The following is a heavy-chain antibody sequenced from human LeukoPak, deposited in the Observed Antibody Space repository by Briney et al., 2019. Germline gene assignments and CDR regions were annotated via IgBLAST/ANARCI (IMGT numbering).Heavy chain of an antibody. Sequence: GGSLRLSCAASGFTFSSYAMHWVRQAPGKGLEWVAVISYDGSNKYYADSVKGRFTISRDNSKNTLYLQMNSLRAEDTAVYYCASADIVATIKGSDPWGQGTLVTVSS. J-gene: IGHJ5*02. CDR1: GFTFSSYA. D-gene: IGHD5-12*01. V-gene: IGHV3-30*04. CDR2: ISYDGSNK. CDR3: ASADIVATIKGSDP.